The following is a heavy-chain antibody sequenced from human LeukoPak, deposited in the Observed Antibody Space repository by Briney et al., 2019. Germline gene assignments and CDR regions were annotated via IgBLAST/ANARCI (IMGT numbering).Heavy chain of an antibody. Sequence: ASEKVFCKASVYTFTSYYMHWVRHAPAKGLECMEIINPSGCSTSYAQKLQGRVTMTRDTSTSTVYMELSSLRSEDTAVYYCARRDYDFWSGYDSNWFDPWGQGTLVTVSS. V-gene: IGHV1-46*01. CDR3: ARRDYDFWSGYDSNWFDP. J-gene: IGHJ5*02. CDR1: VYTFTSYY. CDR2: INPSGCST. D-gene: IGHD3-3*01.